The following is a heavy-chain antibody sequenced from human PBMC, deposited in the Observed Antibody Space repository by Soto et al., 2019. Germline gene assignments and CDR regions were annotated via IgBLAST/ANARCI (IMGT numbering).Heavy chain of an antibody. Sequence: GGSLRLSCAASGFTFSSYGMHWVRQAPGKGLEWVAVISYDGNNKYYADSVKGRFTISRDNFKNTLYLQMDSLRAEDTAMYYCANDHLETTVTTPSYWGQGTLVTVSS. CDR1: GFTFSSYG. V-gene: IGHV3-30*18. D-gene: IGHD4-17*01. CDR3: ANDHLETTVTTPSY. J-gene: IGHJ4*02. CDR2: ISYDGNNK.